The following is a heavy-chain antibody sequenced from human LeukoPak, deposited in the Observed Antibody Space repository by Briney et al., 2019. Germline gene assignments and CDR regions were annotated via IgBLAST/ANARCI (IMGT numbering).Heavy chain of an antibody. V-gene: IGHV4-39*02. Sequence: SETLSLTCTVSGGSISSNSYYWGWIRQPPGKGLEWIGSIYYSGSTYYNPSLKSRVTISVDTSKEQFSLKLSSVTAADTAVYYCARDRRGTIYYFDYWGQGTLVTVSS. CDR2: IYYSGST. D-gene: IGHD3-10*01. J-gene: IGHJ4*02. CDR3: ARDRRGTIYYFDY. CDR1: GGSISSNSYY.